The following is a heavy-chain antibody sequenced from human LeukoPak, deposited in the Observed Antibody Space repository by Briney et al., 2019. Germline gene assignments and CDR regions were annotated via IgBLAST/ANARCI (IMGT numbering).Heavy chain of an antibody. J-gene: IGHJ1*01. Sequence: PSETLSLTCSVSGGSMSSHYWSWIRQPPGKGLEWIGYIYYSGSTNYNPSLKSRVTISVDTSKNQFSLKLSSVTAADTAVYYCARHSKYYYDSSGSYVGYFQHWGQGTLVTVSS. CDR3: ARHSKYYYDSSGSYVGYFQH. V-gene: IGHV4-59*08. CDR1: GGSMSSHY. D-gene: IGHD3-22*01. CDR2: IYYSGST.